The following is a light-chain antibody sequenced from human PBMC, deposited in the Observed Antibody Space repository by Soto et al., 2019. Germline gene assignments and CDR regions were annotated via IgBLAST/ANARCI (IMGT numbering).Light chain of an antibody. Sequence: QAVVTQEPSLTVSPGGTVTLTCTSSTGAVTSAFFPTWFQQKPGQTPRALIYDTNKKHSWTPARFSGSLLGGKAALTLSGVQPEDEADYYCLLYYAGASFGGGTKLTVL. J-gene: IGLJ2*01. CDR3: LLYYAGAS. CDR1: TGAVTSAFF. V-gene: IGLV7-43*01. CDR2: DTN.